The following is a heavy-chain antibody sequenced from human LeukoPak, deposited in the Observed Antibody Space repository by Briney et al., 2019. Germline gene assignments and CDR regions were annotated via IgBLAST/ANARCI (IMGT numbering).Heavy chain of an antibody. J-gene: IGHJ4*02. CDR3: ARAVEMATNTFDY. D-gene: IGHD5-24*01. Sequence: SETLSLTCTVSGDSISSYYWSWIRQPPGKGLEWIGYIHYSGSTKYNPSLKSRVTISLDTSKNQFSLKLSSVTAADTAVYYCARAVEMATNTFDYWGQGTLVTVSS. V-gene: IGHV4-59*08. CDR1: GDSISSYY. CDR2: IHYSGST.